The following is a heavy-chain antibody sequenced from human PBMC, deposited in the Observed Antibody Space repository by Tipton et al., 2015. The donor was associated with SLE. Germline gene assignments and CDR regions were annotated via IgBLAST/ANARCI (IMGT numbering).Heavy chain of an antibody. V-gene: IGHV4-38-2*01. Sequence: LSLTCAVSGYSISSGYYWGWIRQPPGKGLEWIGGIYHSGSTNDNPSLKSRVTLSVDTSKNQFSLKLSSVTAADTAVYYCARAHMGRAFDIWGQGTMVTVSS. CDR3: ARAHMGRAFDI. J-gene: IGHJ3*02. D-gene: IGHD3-10*01. CDR1: GYSISSGYY. CDR2: IYHSGST.